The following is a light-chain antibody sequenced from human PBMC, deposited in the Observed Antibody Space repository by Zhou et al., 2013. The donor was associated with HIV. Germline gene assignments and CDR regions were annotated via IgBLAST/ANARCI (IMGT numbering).Light chain of an antibody. CDR1: QGIRNS. V-gene: IGKV1-27*01. J-gene: IGKJ1*01. Sequence: DIQMTQSPLFLSASVGNRVTITCRATQGIRNSLAWYQQKPGKVPKLLIYSASILQSGVPSRFSGSGSGTDFTLTINSLQPEDIATYFCLQHNSLPQTFGQGTKVEIK. CDR2: SAS. CDR3: LQHNSLPQT.